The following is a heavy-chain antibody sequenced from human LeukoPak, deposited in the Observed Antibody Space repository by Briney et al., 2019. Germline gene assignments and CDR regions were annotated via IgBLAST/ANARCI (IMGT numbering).Heavy chain of an antibody. V-gene: IGHV3-21*01. CDR3: ARVYDFWSGYYRSNYYYYMDV. J-gene: IGHJ6*03. Sequence: GGSLRLSCAASGFTFSSYSMNWVRQAPGEGLEWVSSISSSSSYIYYADSAKGRFTISRDNAKNSLYLQMNSLRAEDTAVYYCARVYDFWSGYYRSNYYYYMDVWGKGTTVTVSS. CDR1: GFTFSSYS. CDR2: ISSSSSYI. D-gene: IGHD3-3*01.